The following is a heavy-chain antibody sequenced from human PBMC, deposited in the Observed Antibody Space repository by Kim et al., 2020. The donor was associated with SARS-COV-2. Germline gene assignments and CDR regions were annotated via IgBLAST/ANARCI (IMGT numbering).Heavy chain of an antibody. D-gene: IGHD3-10*01. J-gene: IGHJ6*02. V-gene: IGHV3-23*01. Sequence: VEGLFTISRDNSQNTVYLQMNSLRAEDTVVYYCAKTIWFGELLRHGMDVWGQGTTVTVSS. CDR3: AKTIWFGELLRHGMDV.